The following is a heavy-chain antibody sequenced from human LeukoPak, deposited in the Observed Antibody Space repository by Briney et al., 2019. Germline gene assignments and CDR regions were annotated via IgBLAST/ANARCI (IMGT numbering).Heavy chain of an antibody. V-gene: IGHV4-39*01. Sequence: SETLSLTCTVSGGSISSGGYYWSWISQHPAKGLEWIGYIYYRGRTDYTPSLKSRVTISVDTSKTQFSLKLSSVTAADTAVYYCARHIVEGFGPGYFDYWGQGTLVTVSS. CDR3: ARHIVEGFGPGYFDY. J-gene: IGHJ4*02. D-gene: IGHD3-16*02. CDR1: GGSISSGGYY. CDR2: IYYRGRT.